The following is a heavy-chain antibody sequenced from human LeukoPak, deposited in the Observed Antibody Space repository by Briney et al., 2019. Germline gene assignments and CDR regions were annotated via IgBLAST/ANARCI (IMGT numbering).Heavy chain of an antibody. V-gene: IGHV3-53*05. D-gene: IGHD2-15*01. J-gene: IGHJ4*01. CDR1: GFTVSSNY. CDR3: ARGCSGRSCYSAFDY. Sequence: GGSLRLSCAASGFTVSSNYMSWVRQAPGKGLEWVSLIYSSANTYYADSVKGRFTISRDISKNTLSLQMKSLRPDDTAVYYCARGCSGRSCYSAFDYWGQEPWSPSPQ. CDR2: IYSSANT.